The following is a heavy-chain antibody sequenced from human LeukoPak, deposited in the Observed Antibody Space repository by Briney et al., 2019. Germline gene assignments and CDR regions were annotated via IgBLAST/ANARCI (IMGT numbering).Heavy chain of an antibody. CDR1: GGSISSYY. J-gene: IGHJ3*02. V-gene: IGHV4-59*01. Sequence: SETLSLTCTVSGGSISSYYWSWIRQPPGKGLQWIGYIYYSGSTNYNPSLKSRVTISVDTSKNQFSLKLSSVTAADTAVYYCARDTYSSGWYHGAFDIWGRGTMVTVSS. D-gene: IGHD6-19*01. CDR3: ARDTYSSGWYHGAFDI. CDR2: IYYSGST.